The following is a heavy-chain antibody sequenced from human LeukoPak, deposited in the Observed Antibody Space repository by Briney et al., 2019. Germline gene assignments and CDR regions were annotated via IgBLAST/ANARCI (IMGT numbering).Heavy chain of an antibody. D-gene: IGHD4-17*01. CDR3: ARRGGYGDLYYFDY. V-gene: IGHV4-39*01. Sequence: PSETLSLTCTVSGGSISSSSYYWGWIRQPPGKGLEWIGSIYYSGSTYYNPSLKSRVTISVDTSKNQFSLKLSSVTAADTAVYYCARRGGYGDLYYFDYWGQGTLVTVSS. CDR1: GGSISSSSYY. CDR2: IYYSGST. J-gene: IGHJ4*02.